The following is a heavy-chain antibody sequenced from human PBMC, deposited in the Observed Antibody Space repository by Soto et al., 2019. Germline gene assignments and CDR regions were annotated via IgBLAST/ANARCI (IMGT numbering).Heavy chain of an antibody. CDR3: AKDIGYSGYEGGY. V-gene: IGHV1-69*08. Sequence: QVQLAQSGAEVKKPGSSVKVSCKASGGTFSSYTISWVRQAPGQGLEWMGRIIPILGIANYAQKFQGRVTITADKSTGTAYAELSSLRSEDTAVYYCAKDIGYSGYEGGYWGQGTLVTVSS. D-gene: IGHD5-12*01. J-gene: IGHJ4*02. CDR1: GGTFSSYT. CDR2: IIPILGIA.